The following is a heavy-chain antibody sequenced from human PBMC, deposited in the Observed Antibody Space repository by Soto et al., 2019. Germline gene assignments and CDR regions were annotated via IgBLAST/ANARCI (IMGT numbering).Heavy chain of an antibody. CDR1: GYSFSTYW. J-gene: IGHJ4*02. CDR3: AICGTNDHACDY. CDR2: IYPGDSET. V-gene: IGHV5-51*01. Sequence: GESLKISCKGSGYSFSTYWIVWVRQMSGKGLEWMGIIYPGDSETRYSPSFDGQVTISADKSLTTAYLQWASLRASDTAMYYCAICGTNDHACDYWGQGTLVTVSS. D-gene: IGHD2-8*01.